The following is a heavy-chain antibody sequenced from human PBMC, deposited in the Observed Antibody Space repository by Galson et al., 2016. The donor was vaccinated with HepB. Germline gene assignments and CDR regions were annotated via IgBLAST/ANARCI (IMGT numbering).Heavy chain of an antibody. D-gene: IGHD6-19*01. J-gene: IGHJ4*02. CDR2: IYYSGRT. V-gene: IGHV4-31*03. CDR1: GGSISSGADY. CDR3: ARGRGTYGSSTGVDF. Sequence: TLSLTCSVSGGSISSGADYWSWIRHHPVKGLEWIGYIYYSGRTSYNPSLKSRITMSVDRSKNQFSLRLTSVTVADAAVYYCARGRGTYGSSTGVDFWGRGLLVSVSS.